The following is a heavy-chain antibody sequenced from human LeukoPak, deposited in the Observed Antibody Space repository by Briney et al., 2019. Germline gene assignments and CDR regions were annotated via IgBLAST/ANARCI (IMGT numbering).Heavy chain of an antibody. Sequence: GESLKISCKGSGYSFTSYWIGWVRQMPGKGLEWMGIIYPGNSETRYSPSFQGQVTISADKSISIASLQWSSLKASDTAMYYCARSTYYDIWSGYLPPYYFDYWGQGTLVTVSS. CDR1: GYSFTSYW. CDR3: ARSTYYDIWSGYLPPYYFDY. J-gene: IGHJ4*02. D-gene: IGHD3-3*01. CDR2: IYPGNSET. V-gene: IGHV5-51*01.